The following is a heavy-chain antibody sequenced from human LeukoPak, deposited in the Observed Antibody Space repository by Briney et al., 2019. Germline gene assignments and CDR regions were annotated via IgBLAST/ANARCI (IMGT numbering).Heavy chain of an antibody. CDR2: IKQDGSER. V-gene: IGHV3-7*03. CDR1: GFTFSNYY. Sequence: GGSLRLSCAASGFTFSNYYMSWVRQAPGKGLEWVANIKQDGSERFYVDSVKGRFTISRDNAKNSLYLQMNSLRAEDTAVYYCARVGGSGYMDHWGQEPLVTVSS. J-gene: IGHJ4*02. CDR3: ARVGGSGYMDH. D-gene: IGHD6-13*01.